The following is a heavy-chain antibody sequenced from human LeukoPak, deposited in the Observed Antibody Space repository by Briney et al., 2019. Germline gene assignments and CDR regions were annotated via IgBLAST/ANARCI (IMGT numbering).Heavy chain of an antibody. J-gene: IGHJ6*03. CDR3: ARDFLVRGNYYYYMDV. V-gene: IGHV3-30*04. CDR1: GFTFSSYA. D-gene: IGHD3-10*01. CDR2: ISYDGSNK. Sequence: GGSLRLSCAASGFTFSSYAMHWVRQAPGKGLEWVAVISYDGSNKYYADSVKGRFTISRDNSKNTLYLQMNSLRAEDTAVYYCARDFLVRGNYYYYMDVWGKGTTVTVSS.